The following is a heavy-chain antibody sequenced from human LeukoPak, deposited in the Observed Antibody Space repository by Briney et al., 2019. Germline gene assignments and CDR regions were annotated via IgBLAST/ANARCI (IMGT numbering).Heavy chain of an antibody. CDR3: ARRAYCGGDRSAYYFDY. J-gene: IGHJ4*02. D-gene: IGHD2-21*02. Sequence: SETLSLTCTVSGGSISSSSYYWGWIRQPPGKGLEWIGSIYYSGSTYYNPSLKSRVTISVDTSKNQFSLKLSSVTAADTAVYYCARRAYCGGDRSAYYFDYWGQGTLVTVSS. V-gene: IGHV4-39*01. CDR2: IYYSGST. CDR1: GGSISSSSYY.